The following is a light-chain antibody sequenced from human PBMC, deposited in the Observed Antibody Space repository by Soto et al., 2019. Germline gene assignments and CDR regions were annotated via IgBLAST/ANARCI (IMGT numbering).Light chain of an antibody. V-gene: IGLV2-23*01. J-gene: IGLJ2*01. CDR1: SSDVGSYNL. Sequence: QSALTQPASVYGSPGQSITISCTGTSSDVGSYNLVSWYQQHPGKAPKLMIYEDTKRPSGVSNRFSGSKSGNTASLTISGLQAEDEADYYCSSYAGSTTYVVFGGGTKLTVL. CDR2: EDT. CDR3: SSYAGSTTYVV.